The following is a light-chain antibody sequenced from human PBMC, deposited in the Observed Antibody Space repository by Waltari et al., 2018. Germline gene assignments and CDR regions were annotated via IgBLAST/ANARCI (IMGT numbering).Light chain of an antibody. CDR2: AAS. V-gene: IGKV3-11*01. CDR1: HSVNSY. J-gene: IGKJ4*01. CDR3: KQPRPGPLT. Sequence: EIVLTQYPATLSLSAGESATLPCRVSHSVNSYLAWYQQKPGQAPRLLIHAASNRATGIPARFSGSGSGTDFTLTISSLEPEDFAVYYCKQPRPGPLTFGGGTKVEIK.